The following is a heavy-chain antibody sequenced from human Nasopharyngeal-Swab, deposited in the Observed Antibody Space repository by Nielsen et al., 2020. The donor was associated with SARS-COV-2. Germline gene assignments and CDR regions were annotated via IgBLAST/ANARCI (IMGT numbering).Heavy chain of an antibody. D-gene: IGHD2-2*01. V-gene: IGHV3-48*03. CDR3: ARDYCSSTSCYDY. CDR2: ISSSGSTR. Sequence: WIRQPPGKGLEWVSYISSSGSTRYYADSVKGRFTISRDNAKNSLYLQMNSLRAEDTAVYYCARDYCSSTSCYDYWGQGTLVPSPQ. J-gene: IGHJ4*02.